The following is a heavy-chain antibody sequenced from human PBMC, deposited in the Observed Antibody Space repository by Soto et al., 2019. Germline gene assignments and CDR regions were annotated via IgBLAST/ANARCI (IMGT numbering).Heavy chain of an antibody. CDR1: GFTFSSYA. D-gene: IGHD3-3*01. J-gene: IGHJ5*02. CDR3: AKEKIRFLEWLSLFDP. CDR2: ISGSGGST. V-gene: IGHV3-23*01. Sequence: GGSLRLSCAASGFTFSSYAMSWVRQAPGKGLEWVSAISGSGGSTYYADSVKGRFTISRDNSKNTLYLQMNSLRAEDTAVYYCAKEKIRFLEWLSLFDPWGQGTLVTVSS.